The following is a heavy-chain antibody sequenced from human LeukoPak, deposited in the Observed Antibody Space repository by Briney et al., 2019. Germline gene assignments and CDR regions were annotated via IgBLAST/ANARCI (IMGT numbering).Heavy chain of an antibody. V-gene: IGHV3-11*04. CDR3: AREGWLGSGSYMYYYYYYYMDV. Sequence: GGSLRLSCVASGFTFSDYYMSWIRQAPGKGLEWLSYISTRSSTIYYADSVKGRLTISRDNAKNSLYLQMNSLRAEDTAVYYCAREGWLGSGSYMYYYYYYYMDVWGKGTTVTISS. D-gene: IGHD3-10*01. J-gene: IGHJ6*03. CDR1: GFTFSDYY. CDR2: ISTRSSTI.